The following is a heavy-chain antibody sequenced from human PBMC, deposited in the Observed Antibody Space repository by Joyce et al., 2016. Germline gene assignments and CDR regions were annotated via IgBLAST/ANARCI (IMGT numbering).Heavy chain of an antibody. J-gene: IGHJ6*02. V-gene: IGHV1-46*01. CDR3: ARDTAMATGYYYYGMDV. Sequence: QVQLVQSGAEVKKPGASVKVSCKASGYTFTNYYMHWVRQAPGQGLEWMGIINPSGGSTNSEQKFQGRVTMTRDTSTSTVYMELSRLRSEDTAVYYCARDTAMATGYYYYGMDVWGQGTTVTVSS. D-gene: IGHD5-18*01. CDR1: GYTFTNYY. CDR2: INPSGGST.